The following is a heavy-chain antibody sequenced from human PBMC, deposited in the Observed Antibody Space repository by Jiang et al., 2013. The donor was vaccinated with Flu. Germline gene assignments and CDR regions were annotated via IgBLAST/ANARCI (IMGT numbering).Heavy chain of an antibody. J-gene: IGHJ5*02. CDR3: ARDVPIPGGYNLGS. V-gene: IGHV4-59*01. Sequence: GLVKPSETLSLTCTVSGGSISSYYWSWIRQPPGKGLEWIGYIYYSGSTNYNPSLKSRVTISVDTSKNQFSLKLSSVTAADTAVYYCARDVPIPGGYNLGSWGQGTLVTVSS. CDR2: IYYSGST. CDR1: GGSISSYY. D-gene: IGHD5-24*01.